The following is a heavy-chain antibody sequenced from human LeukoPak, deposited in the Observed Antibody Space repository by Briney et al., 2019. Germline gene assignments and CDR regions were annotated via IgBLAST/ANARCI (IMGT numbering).Heavy chain of an antibody. CDR3: ARKLWFGEPCCYFDY. V-gene: IGHV3-21*01. D-gene: IGHD3-10*01. J-gene: IGHJ4*02. Sequence: GGSLRLSCAASGFTFSSYSMNWVRQAPGKGLEWVSCISTSSSYIYYADSVKGRFTISRDNAKNSLYLQMNSLRAEDTAVYYCARKLWFGEPCCYFDYWGQGTLVTVSS. CDR2: ISTSSSYI. CDR1: GFTFSSYS.